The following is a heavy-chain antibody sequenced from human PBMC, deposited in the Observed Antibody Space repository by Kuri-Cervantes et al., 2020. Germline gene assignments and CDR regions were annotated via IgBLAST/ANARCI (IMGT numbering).Heavy chain of an antibody. CDR3: ATLGKVDTAMNYGMDV. D-gene: IGHD5-18*01. CDR2: IYYSGST. J-gene: IGHJ6*02. Sequence: GSLRLSCTVSGGSISSSSYYWGWIRQPPGKGLEWIGSIYYSGSTYYNPSLKSRVTISVDTSKNQFSLKLSSVTAADTAVYYCATLGKVDTAMNYGMDVWGQGTTVTVSS. V-gene: IGHV4-39*07. CDR1: GGSISSSSYY.